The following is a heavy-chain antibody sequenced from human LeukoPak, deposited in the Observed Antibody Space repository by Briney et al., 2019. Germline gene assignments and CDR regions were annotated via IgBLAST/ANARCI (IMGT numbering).Heavy chain of an antibody. CDR3: ARQHCSADGCYSNFDY. CDR1: GYSFTSYW. CDR2: IYPGDSDT. D-gene: IGHD2-15*01. Sequence: GESLKISCKGSGYSFTSYWIGWVRQMPGKGLEWMGIIYPGDSDTRYSPSFRGQVTISADKSISTAYLQWSSLKASDTAIYYCARQHCSADGCYSNFDYWGQGTLVTVSS. V-gene: IGHV5-51*01. J-gene: IGHJ4*02.